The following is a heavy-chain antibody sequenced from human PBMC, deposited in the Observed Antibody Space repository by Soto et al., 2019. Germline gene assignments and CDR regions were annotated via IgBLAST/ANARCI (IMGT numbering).Heavy chain of an antibody. Sequence: QVQLVQSGAEVKKPGSSVKVSCKASGGTFSSYTISWVRQAPGQGLEWMGRIIPILGIANYAQKFQGRVTITADKSTSTAYMELSSLRSEDTAVYYCASSSGRSSWFDPWGQGTLVTVSS. CDR1: GGTFSSYT. D-gene: IGHD6-13*01. V-gene: IGHV1-69*02. J-gene: IGHJ5*02. CDR3: ASSSGRSSWFDP. CDR2: IIPILGIA.